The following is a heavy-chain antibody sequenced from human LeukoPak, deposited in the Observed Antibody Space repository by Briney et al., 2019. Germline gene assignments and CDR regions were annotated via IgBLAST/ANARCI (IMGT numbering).Heavy chain of an antibody. CDR3: ARDLGFGELFVAFDI. V-gene: IGHV4-59*01. CDR2: IYYSGST. D-gene: IGHD3-10*01. CDR1: GGSISSYY. J-gene: IGHJ3*02. Sequence: SETLSLTCTVSGGSISSYYWSWIRQPPGKGLEWIGYIYYSGSTNYNPSLKSRVTISVDTSKNQFSLKLSSVTAADTAVYYCARDLGFGELFVAFDIWGQGTMVTVSS.